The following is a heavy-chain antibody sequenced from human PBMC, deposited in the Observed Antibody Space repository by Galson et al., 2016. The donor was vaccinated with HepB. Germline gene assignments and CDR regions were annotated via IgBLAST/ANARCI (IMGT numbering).Heavy chain of an antibody. D-gene: IGHD2-15*01. CDR2: IYHTGTT. CDR3: ASLGYCSGGDCYSAD. CDR1: GGSLSTRNW. J-gene: IGHJ4*02. Sequence: SETLSLTCAVSGGSLSTRNWWSWVRQSPGKGLEWIGEIYHTGTTNYNPSLWSRITMSVDKSKNQFSLILNSVTAADTAVYYCASLGYCSGGDCYSADWGQGTMVTVSS. V-gene: IGHV4-4*02.